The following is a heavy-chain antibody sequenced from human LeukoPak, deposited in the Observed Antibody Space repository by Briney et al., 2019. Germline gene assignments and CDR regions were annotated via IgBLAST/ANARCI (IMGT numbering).Heavy chain of an antibody. CDR3: AGGAVAGSDY. CDR1: GYTFTNYY. D-gene: IGHD6-19*01. Sequence: GSVKDSRKACGYTFTNYYMHWVRQAPGQGRDGMGIINPSGGSTSNAQKFQGRVTMTRDTSTSTVYMELSGLRSEDTAVYYCAGGAVAGSDYWGQGALVTVSS. J-gene: IGHJ4*02. CDR2: INPSGGST. V-gene: IGHV1-46*01.